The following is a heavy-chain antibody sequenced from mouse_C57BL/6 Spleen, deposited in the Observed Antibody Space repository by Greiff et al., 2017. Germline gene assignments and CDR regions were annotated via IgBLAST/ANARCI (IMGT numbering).Heavy chain of an antibody. V-gene: IGHV1-69*01. CDR2: IDPSDSYT. CDR1: GYTFTSYW. CDR3: ARPEDYDGGRFAY. Sequence: QVQLQQPGAELVMPGASVKLSCKASGYTFTSYWMHWVKQRPGQGLEWIGEIDPSDSYTNYNQKFKGKSTLTVDKSSSTAYMQLSSLTSEDSAVYYCARPEDYDGGRFAYWGQGTLVTVSA. J-gene: IGHJ3*01. D-gene: IGHD2-4*01.